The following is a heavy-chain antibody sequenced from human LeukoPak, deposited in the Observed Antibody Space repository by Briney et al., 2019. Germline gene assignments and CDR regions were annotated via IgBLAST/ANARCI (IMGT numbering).Heavy chain of an antibody. CDR2: IKGSGDGT. CDR3: GRDPNGDYVGAFDF. J-gene: IGHJ3*01. V-gene: IGHV3-23*01. CDR1: GFTFSSYA. Sequence: GESLRLSCAASGFTFSSYAMSWIRQAPGKGLEWVSSIKGSGDGTSYADSVKGRFTMSRDNSKNTLYLQMNSLRSEDTALYYCGRDPNGDYVGAFDFWGQGTLVTVSS. D-gene: IGHD4-17*01.